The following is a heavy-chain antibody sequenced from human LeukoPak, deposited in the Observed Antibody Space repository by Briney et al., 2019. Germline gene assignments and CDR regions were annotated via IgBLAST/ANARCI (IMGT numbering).Heavy chain of an antibody. Sequence: ASVKVSCKASGYTFSSCGISWVRQAPGQGLEWMGWISTYNGNTNYAQKFQDRVTMTTDTSTSTAYMELRSLRSDDTAVYYCARVEALWFGELTIDYWGQGTLVTVSS. CDR2: ISTYNGNT. J-gene: IGHJ4*02. CDR3: ARVEALWFGELTIDY. CDR1: GYTFSSCG. D-gene: IGHD3-10*01. V-gene: IGHV1-18*01.